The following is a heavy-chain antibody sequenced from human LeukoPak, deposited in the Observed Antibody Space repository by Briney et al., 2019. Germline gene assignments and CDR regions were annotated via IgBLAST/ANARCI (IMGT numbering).Heavy chain of an antibody. V-gene: IGHV3-7*03. CDR2: IKQDGSEK. J-gene: IGHJ4*02. D-gene: IGHD2-15*01. Sequence: GGSLRLSCAASGFTFSSYWMSWVRQAPGKGLEWVANIKQDGSEKYYVDSVKGRFTISRDNAKNSLCLQMNSLRAEDTAVYYCARGGPYCSGGSCAVRYWGQGTLVTVSS. CDR3: ARGGPYCSGGSCAVRY. CDR1: GFTFSSYW.